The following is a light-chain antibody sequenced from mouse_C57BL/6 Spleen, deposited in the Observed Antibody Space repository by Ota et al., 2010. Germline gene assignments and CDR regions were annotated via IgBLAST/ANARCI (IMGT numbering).Light chain of an antibody. J-gene: IGKJ2*01. Sequence: DIVMTQSQKFMSTSVGDRVSVTCKASQNVGTNVAWYQQKPGQSPKLLIYWASTRHTGVPDRFTGSGSGTDFTLTISNVQSEDLADYFCQQYSSYHTFGGGTKLEIK. CDR1: QNVGTN. CDR2: WAS. V-gene: IGKV6-23*01. CDR3: QQYSSYHT.